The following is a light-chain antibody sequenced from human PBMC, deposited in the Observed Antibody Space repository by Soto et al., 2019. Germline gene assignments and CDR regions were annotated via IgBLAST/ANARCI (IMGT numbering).Light chain of an antibody. CDR2: DAS. Sequence: DIQMTQSPSSLSASVGDRVTITCQASQDISNYLNWYQQKPGKAPKLLIYDASNLETGVPSRFSGSGSETDFTFTISSLQPEDIATYYCQQYDNLPGGLTFGGGTKVEIK. V-gene: IGKV1-33*01. CDR3: QQYDNLPGGLT. CDR1: QDISNY. J-gene: IGKJ4*01.